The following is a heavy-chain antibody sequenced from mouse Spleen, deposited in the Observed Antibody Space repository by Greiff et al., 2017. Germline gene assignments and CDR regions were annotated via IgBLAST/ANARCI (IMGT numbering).Heavy chain of an antibody. Sequence: VQLQQPGAELVRPGSSVKLSCKASGYTFTSYWMDWVKQRPGQGLEWIGNIYPSDSETHYNQKFKDKATLTVDKSSSTAYMQLSSLTSEDSAVYYCARAKYGNARFAYWGQGTLVTVSA. D-gene: IGHD2-10*02. CDR1: GYTFTSYW. V-gene: IGHV1-61*01. J-gene: IGHJ3*01. CDR3: ARAKYGNARFAY. CDR2: IYPSDSET.